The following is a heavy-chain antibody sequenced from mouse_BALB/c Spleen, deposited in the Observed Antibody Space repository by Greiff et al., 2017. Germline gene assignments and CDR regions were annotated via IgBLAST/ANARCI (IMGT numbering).Heavy chain of an antibody. CDR3: ANYYGSSYAMDY. D-gene: IGHD1-1*01. CDR1: GYTFTDYN. J-gene: IGHJ4*01. CDR2: IYPYNGGT. Sequence: EVQGVESGPELVKPGASVKISCKASGYTFTDYNMHWVKQSHGKSLEWIGYIYPYNGGTGYNQKFKSKATLTVDNSSSTAYMELRSLTSEDSAVYYCANYYGSSYAMDYWGQGTSVTVSS. V-gene: IGHV1S29*02.